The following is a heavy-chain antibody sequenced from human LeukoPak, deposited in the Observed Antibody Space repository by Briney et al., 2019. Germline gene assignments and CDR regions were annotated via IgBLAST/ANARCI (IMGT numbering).Heavy chain of an antibody. CDR1: GGSVSRSNYY. J-gene: IGHJ2*01. Sequence: SETLSLTCNVSGGSVSRSNYYWTWIRQPPGKGLEWIGYMYYSGSTYYNPSLKSRVTISIDTSKNQFSLKLSSVTAADTAVYYCASEYRSDSYFDLWGRGTLVTVSS. CDR3: ASEYRSDSYFDL. CDR2: MYYSGST. V-gene: IGHV4-61*01. D-gene: IGHD6-19*01.